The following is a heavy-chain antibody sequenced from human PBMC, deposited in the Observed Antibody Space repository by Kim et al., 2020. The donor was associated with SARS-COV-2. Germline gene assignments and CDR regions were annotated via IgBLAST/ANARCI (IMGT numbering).Heavy chain of an antibody. V-gene: IGHV3-30*04. Sequence: GGSLRLSCAASGFTFRNYALHWVRQASGKGLEWVSVISYDATNKYSADSAKGRFTITRANSKATPSSHMNSLRMETKGLYYCATNLAPGMAFGYFD. J-gene: IGHJ3*01. CDR3: ATNLAPGMAFGYFD. CDR2: ISYDATNK. CDR1: GFTFRNYA. D-gene: IGHD3-10*01.